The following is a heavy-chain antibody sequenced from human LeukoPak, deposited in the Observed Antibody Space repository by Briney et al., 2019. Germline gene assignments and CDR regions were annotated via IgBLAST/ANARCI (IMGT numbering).Heavy chain of an antibody. CDR3: ARARIPTTVTTFRWWLEVYYFDY. D-gene: IGHD4-17*01. V-gene: IGHV4-39*07. CDR1: GGSISSSSYY. J-gene: IGHJ4*02. CDR2: IYYSGST. Sequence: PSETLSLTCTVSGGSISSSSYYWGWIRQPPGKGLEWIGSIYYSGSTYYNPSLKSRVTISVDTSKNQFSLKLSSVTAADTAVYYCARARIPTTVTTFRWWLEVYYFDYWGQGTLVTVSS.